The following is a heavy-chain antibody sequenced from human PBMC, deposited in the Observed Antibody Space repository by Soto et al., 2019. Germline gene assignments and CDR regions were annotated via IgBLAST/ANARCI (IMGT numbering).Heavy chain of an antibody. Sequence: QVQLVQSGDEMKKPGASVRVSCKASGYIFVNYGFAWVRQAPGQGLEWMGWISPYTGDTHSASKVQGRLTMTTDTSTSTAYMDLGSLTSDDTAVYYCAMVDNYVTPTPQDVWGQGTTVTVSS. J-gene: IGHJ6*02. D-gene: IGHD3-16*01. V-gene: IGHV1-18*01. CDR3: AMVDNYVTPTPQDV. CDR2: ISPYTGDT. CDR1: GYIFVNYG.